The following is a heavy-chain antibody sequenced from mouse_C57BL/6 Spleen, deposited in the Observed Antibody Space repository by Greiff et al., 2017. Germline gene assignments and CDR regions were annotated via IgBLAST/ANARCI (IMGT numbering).Heavy chain of an antibody. CDR1: GFTFSSYA. J-gene: IGHJ3*01. V-gene: IGHV5-4*01. D-gene: IGHD4-1*01. CDR3: ARSWDEGPFAY. Sequence: EVHLVESGGGLVKPGGSLKLSCAASGFTFSSYAMSWVRQTPEKRLEWVATISDGGSYTYYPDNVKGRFTISRDNAKNNLYLQMSHLKSEDTAMYYCARSWDEGPFAYWGQGTLVTVSA. CDR2: ISDGGSYT.